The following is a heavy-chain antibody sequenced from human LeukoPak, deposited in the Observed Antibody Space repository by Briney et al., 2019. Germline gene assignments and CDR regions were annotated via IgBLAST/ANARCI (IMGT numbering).Heavy chain of an antibody. J-gene: IGHJ6*04. CDR2: ISGSGDTT. D-gene: IGHD1-26*01. V-gene: IGHV3-23*01. Sequence: GGSLRLSCAAPGFIFSNYAMTWVRQAPGKGLEWVSVISGSGDTTYYGDSVKGRFTISRDNSENTLFLQMNSLRDEDTAVYYCAREVDYGMDVWGKGTTVIVSS. CDR3: AREVDYGMDV. CDR1: GFIFSNYA.